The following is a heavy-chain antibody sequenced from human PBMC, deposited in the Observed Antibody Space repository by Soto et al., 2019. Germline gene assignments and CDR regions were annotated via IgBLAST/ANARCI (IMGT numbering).Heavy chain of an antibody. D-gene: IGHD3-22*01. CDR1: GFTFSSYV. Sequence: GGSLRLSCAASGFTFSSYVMHWVRQSPGKGLEWVAVISYDGSNKYYADSVKGRFTISRDNSKNTLYLQMNSLRAEDTAVYYCAKDTSSGYYSNWFDPWGQGTLVTVSS. CDR3: AKDTSSGYYSNWFDP. CDR2: ISYDGSNK. V-gene: IGHV3-30*18. J-gene: IGHJ5*02.